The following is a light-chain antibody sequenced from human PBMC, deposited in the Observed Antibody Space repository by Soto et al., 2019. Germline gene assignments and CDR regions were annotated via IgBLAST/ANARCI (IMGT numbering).Light chain of an antibody. CDR2: GVS. J-gene: IGLJ2*01. V-gene: IGLV2-14*01. CDR1: SRDIGGYNY. Sequence: QSALTQPASVSGSPGQSITISCTGTSRDIGGYNYVSWYQQYPGKAPKLIIFGVSHRPSGVSNRFSGSKSGTTASLTISGLQAEDEADYYCSSYKTSSTVVVFGGGTKLTVL. CDR3: SSYKTSSTVVV.